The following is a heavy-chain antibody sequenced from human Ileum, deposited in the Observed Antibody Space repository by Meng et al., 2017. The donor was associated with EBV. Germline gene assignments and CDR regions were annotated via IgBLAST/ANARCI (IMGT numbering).Heavy chain of an antibody. Sequence: QRRPRARARRLGGPSDPHAVPCTASGGSIYRSCYYCGWIRQPPGRGREWIDSVYYSGSAYYNPSLASQVTISVGTSKNQFFPEMTSMTAADTAVYYCARSSAGSDESRCWGFWGQGSLVTVSS. CDR3: ARSSAGSDESRCWGF. CDR1: GGSIYRSCYY. J-gene: IGHJ4*02. CDR2: VYYSGSA. D-gene: IGHD3-10*01. V-gene: IGHV4-39*01.